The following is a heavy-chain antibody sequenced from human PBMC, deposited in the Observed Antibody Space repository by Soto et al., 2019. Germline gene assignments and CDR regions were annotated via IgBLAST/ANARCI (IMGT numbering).Heavy chain of an antibody. CDR3: AKDAVSYNGKWDWFDS. CDR2: IGGGGTYT. Sequence: DVQLLESGGGLVQPGGSLTLSCAASRFTFSDFAMNWVRQAPGKGLEWVSSIGGGGTYTYYADSVNGRFTISRDNSKNTLYLQMDSLRDEDTAVYYCAKDAVSYNGKWDWFDSWGQGTLVIVSS. J-gene: IGHJ5*01. CDR1: RFTFSDFA. D-gene: IGHD1-20*01. V-gene: IGHV3-23*01.